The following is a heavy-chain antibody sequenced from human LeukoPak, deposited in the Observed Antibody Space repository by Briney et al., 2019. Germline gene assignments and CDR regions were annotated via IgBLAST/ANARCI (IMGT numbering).Heavy chain of an antibody. J-gene: IGHJ4*02. V-gene: IGHV4-59*01. D-gene: IGHD4-17*01. CDR3: ARDARGYGDYTFDY. CDR1: GSSISSYY. CDR2: IDYSGST. Sequence: SETLSLTCTVSGSSISSYYWSWIRQPPGKGLEWIGYIDYSGSTNYNPSLKSRVTMSVDTSKNQFSLNLSSVTAADTAIYYCARDARGYGDYTFDYWGQGTLVTVSS.